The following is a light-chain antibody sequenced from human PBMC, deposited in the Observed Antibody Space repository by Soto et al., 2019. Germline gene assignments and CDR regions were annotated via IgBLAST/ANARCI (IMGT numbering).Light chain of an antibody. J-gene: IGKJ5*01. CDR1: QSVSSY. CDR2: DAS. V-gene: IGKV3-11*01. CDR3: QQRCNWPPIT. Sequence: EIVLTQSPATLSLSPGERATLSCRASQSVSSYLAWYQQKPGQARRLLIYDASNRATGIPARFSGSGSGTDFTLTISSLEPEDFAVYYCQQRCNWPPITFGQGTRLEIK.